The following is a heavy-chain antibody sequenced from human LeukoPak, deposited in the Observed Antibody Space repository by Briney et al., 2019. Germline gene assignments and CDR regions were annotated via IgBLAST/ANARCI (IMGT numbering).Heavy chain of an antibody. D-gene: IGHD3-10*01. Sequence: SVTLSLTCTVSGGSISSSSYYWGWIRQPRGKGLEWIGSIYYSGSTYYNPSLKSRVTISVDTSKNQFSLKLGSVTAADTAVYYCARQEVRGVIITLDYWGQGTLVTVSS. J-gene: IGHJ4*02. CDR2: IYYSGST. CDR3: ARQEVRGVIITLDY. CDR1: GGSISSSSYY. V-gene: IGHV4-39*01.